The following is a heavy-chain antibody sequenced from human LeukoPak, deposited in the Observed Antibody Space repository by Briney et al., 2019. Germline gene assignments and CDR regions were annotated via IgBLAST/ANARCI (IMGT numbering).Heavy chain of an antibody. J-gene: IGHJ2*01. Sequence: ASVKVSCKASGYTFTGQYIHWVRQAPGQGLEWMGRINPKNGATDYAQKSQGRVTLTRDTSITTAYMDLSSLRSDDTAVYYCARGCSSTTCFWYFALWGCGTLVTVSS. CDR2: INPKNGAT. V-gene: IGHV1-2*06. CDR1: GYTFTGQY. D-gene: IGHD2-2*01. CDR3: ARGCSSTTCFWYFAL.